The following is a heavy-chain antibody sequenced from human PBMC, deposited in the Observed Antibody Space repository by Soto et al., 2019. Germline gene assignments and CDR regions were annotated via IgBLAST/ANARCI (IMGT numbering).Heavy chain of an antibody. V-gene: IGHV1-2*04. CDR3: ARERGVTGTTYYYYGMDV. CDR1: GHTFTSYY. Sequence: ASVKVSCKASGHTFTSYYMHWVRQAPGQGLEWMGWINPNSGGTNYAQKFQGWVTMTRDTSISTAYMELSRLRSDDTAVYYCARERGVTGTTYYYYGMDVWGQGTTVTVSS. D-gene: IGHD1-7*01. CDR2: INPNSGGT. J-gene: IGHJ6*02.